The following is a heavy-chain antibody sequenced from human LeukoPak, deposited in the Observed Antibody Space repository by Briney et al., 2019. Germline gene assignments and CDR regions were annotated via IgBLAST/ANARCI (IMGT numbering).Heavy chain of an antibody. V-gene: IGHV4-59*11. CDR3: AREGGSGSSWGLNYFDY. CDR2: IFYSHST. Sequence: SDTLPLTCTVSLYPLRYSLWTWIHQPPAKGLEWIGYIFYSHSTNSNPSLKSRVTMSVDTSKNQFSLKLSSVTAADTAGYYWAREGGSGSSWGLNYFDYWGQGTLVAVSS. J-gene: IGHJ4*02. D-gene: IGHD1-26*01. CDR1: LYPLRYSL.